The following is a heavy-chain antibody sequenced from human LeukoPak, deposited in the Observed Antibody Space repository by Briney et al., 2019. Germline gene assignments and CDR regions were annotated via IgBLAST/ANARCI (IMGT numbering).Heavy chain of an antibody. D-gene: IGHD3-22*01. V-gene: IGHV3-15*01. Sequence: GGSLRLSCAASGFSFSDAWMTWVRQAPGKGLEWVGRIKSKTGGGTTDYAAPVKGRFTISRDDSKNTLYLQMNSLKTEDTAGYYCTEMIVVVNWGQGTLVTVSS. CDR1: GFSFSDAW. CDR3: TEMIVVVN. CDR2: IKSKTGGGTT. J-gene: IGHJ4*02.